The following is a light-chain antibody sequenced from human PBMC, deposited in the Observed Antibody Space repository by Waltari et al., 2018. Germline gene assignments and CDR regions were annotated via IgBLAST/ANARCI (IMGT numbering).Light chain of an antibody. V-gene: IGLV2-14*03. CDR3: SSYTPTSILV. CDR2: DVT. Sequence: QSALTQPASVSGSPGQSLTPPCSGTSSYVGSYNYVPWYQQHPGTPPKLLIYDVTKRPSGVSGRFSGSKSGNTASLTISGLQPEDEADYFCSSYTPTSILVFGGGTKLTV. J-gene: IGLJ2*01. CDR1: SSYVGSYNY.